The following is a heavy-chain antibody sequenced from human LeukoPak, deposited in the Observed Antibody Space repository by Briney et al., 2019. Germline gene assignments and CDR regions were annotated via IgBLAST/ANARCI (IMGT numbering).Heavy chain of an antibody. J-gene: IGHJ5*01. Sequence: GASVKVSCKASGYTFTDYFIHWVRQAPGQGLEWMGWINPNIGDASYAQKFQDRVTMTRDRSINTAYTELSRLTSDDTAVYYCARMALDGGDSIGFDSWGQGTLVTVPS. CDR1: GYTFTDYF. V-gene: IGHV1-2*02. CDR3: ARMALDGGDSIGFDS. D-gene: IGHD2-21*02. CDR2: INPNIGDA.